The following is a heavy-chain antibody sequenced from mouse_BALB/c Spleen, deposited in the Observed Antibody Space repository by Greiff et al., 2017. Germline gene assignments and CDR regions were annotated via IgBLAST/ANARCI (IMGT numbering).Heavy chain of an antibody. Sequence: QVQLKQSGAELVRPGTSVKVSCKASGYAFTNYLIEWVKQRPGQGLEWIGVINPGSGGTNYNEKFKGKATLTADKSSSTAYMQLSSLTSDDSAVYFCAREIFPFNYGYAMDYWGQGTSVTVSS. J-gene: IGHJ4*01. V-gene: IGHV1-54*01. CDR3: AREIFPFNYGYAMDY. CDR2: INPGSGGT. D-gene: IGHD1-1*01. CDR1: GYAFTNYL.